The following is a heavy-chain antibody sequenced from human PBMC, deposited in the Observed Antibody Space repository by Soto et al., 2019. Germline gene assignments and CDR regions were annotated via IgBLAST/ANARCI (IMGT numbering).Heavy chain of an antibody. CDR3: ARVGTGLWFGELSYFYGMDV. J-gene: IGHJ6*02. V-gene: IGHV1-69*01. D-gene: IGHD3-10*01. CDR2: IIPIFGTA. CDR1: GGTFSSYA. Sequence: QVQLVQSGAEVKKPGSSVKVSCKASGGTFSSYAISWVRQAPGQGLEWMGGIIPIFGTANYAQKFQGRVTITADESTSTAYMELSRLRSEDTAVYYCARVGTGLWFGELSYFYGMDVWGQGTTVTVSS.